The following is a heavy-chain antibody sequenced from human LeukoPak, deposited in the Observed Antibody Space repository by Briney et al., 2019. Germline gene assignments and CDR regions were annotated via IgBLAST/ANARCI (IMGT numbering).Heavy chain of an antibody. CDR3: ARGVMGATTDWYFDL. D-gene: IGHD1-26*01. CDR1: GSTFSLNG. CDR2: IWSEESNK. Sequence: GRSLRLSCAALGSTFSLNGTPCVRQAPGKGLEWVAVIWSEESNKYYADSVKGRFTISRDNFKNTLYLNMNRLSSEHRNVYFCARGVMGATTDWYFDLWGRGTLVTVSS. J-gene: IGHJ2*01. V-gene: IGHV3-33*01.